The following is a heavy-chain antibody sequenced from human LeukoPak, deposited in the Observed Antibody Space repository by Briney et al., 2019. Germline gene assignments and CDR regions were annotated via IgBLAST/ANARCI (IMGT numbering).Heavy chain of an antibody. CDR2: IWFDVSNK. CDR1: GFTFRSYG. Sequence: GRSLRLSCAPSGFTFRSYGMHWVGQAPGKGLGGLAVIWFDVSNKYYADTVNGRLTIDRDNSKNTLYLQMNSLRAEDTAVYYCAKELAAAGNRINVYYYYYYMDVWGKGTTVTVSS. D-gene: IGHD6-13*01. CDR3: AKELAAAGNRINVYYYYYYMDV. J-gene: IGHJ6*03. V-gene: IGHV3-33*06.